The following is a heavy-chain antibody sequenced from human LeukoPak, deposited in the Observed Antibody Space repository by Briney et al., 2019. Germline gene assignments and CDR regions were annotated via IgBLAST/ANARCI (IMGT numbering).Heavy chain of an antibody. CDR1: GFTFSRFG. CDR2: LWYNGRNE. J-gene: IGHJ4*02. Sequence: SGGSRRLSCAASGFTFSRFGMRWVRQAPGKWLEWVAILWYNGRNETYADSVNGRFTISRDNSKNTLYLYMNSLRAEDTAVYYCARESRGELFAPPDYWGQGTLVTVSS. CDR3: ARESRGELFAPPDY. D-gene: IGHD3-10*01. V-gene: IGHV3-33*01.